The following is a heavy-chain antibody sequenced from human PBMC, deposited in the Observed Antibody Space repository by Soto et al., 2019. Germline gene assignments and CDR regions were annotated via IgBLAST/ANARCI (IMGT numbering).Heavy chain of an antibody. J-gene: IGHJ4*02. CDR3: AKGMGVTMVRGVSPPPYYFDY. V-gene: IGHV3-23*01. CDR1: GFTFSSYA. CDR2: ISGSGGST. D-gene: IGHD3-10*01. Sequence: GGSLRLSCAASGFTFSSYAMSWVRQAPGKGLEWVSAISGSGGSTYYADSVKGRFTIPRDNSKNTLYLQMNSLRAEDTAVYYCAKGMGVTMVRGVSPPPYYFDYWGQGTLVTVSS.